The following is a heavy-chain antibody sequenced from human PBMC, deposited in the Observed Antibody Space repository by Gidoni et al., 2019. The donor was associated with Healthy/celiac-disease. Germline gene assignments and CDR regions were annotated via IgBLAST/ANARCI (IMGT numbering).Heavy chain of an antibody. CDR1: GFTFSSYG. V-gene: IGHV3-30*18. D-gene: IGHD2-21*02. Sequence: QVQLVESGGGVVQPGRSLRLSCAASGFTFSSYGMHWVRQAPGKGLEWVAVISYDGSNKYYADSVKGRFTISRDNSKNTLYLQMNSLRAEDTAVYYCAKERVVTAIPFDYWGQGTLVTVSS. CDR3: AKERVVTAIPFDY. CDR2: ISYDGSNK. J-gene: IGHJ4*02.